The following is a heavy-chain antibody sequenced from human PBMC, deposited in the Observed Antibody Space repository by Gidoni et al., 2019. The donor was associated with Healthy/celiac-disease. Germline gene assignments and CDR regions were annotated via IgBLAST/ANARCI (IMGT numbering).Heavy chain of an antibody. CDR3: ARMGSSTDY. D-gene: IGHD6-6*01. CDR2: IYTSGST. Sequence: QVQLQESGPGLVKPSQTLSLTCTVSGGSISSGSYYWSWIRQPAGKGLEWIGRIYTSGSTNYNPSLKSRVTMSVDTSKNQFSLKLSSVTAADTAVYYCARMGSSTDYWGQGTLVTVSS. V-gene: IGHV4-61*02. J-gene: IGHJ4*02. CDR1: GGSISSGSYY.